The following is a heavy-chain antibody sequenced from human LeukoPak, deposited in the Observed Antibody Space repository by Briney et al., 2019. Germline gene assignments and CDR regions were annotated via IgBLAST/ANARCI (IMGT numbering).Heavy chain of an antibody. CDR3: AKENARVFDY. CDR1: GFTFSSYS. V-gene: IGHV3-9*01. J-gene: IGHJ4*02. CDR2: ISWNSGSI. Sequence: PGGSLRLSCAASGFTFSSYSMNWVRQAPGKGLEWVSGISWNSGSIGYADSVKGRFTISRDNAKNSLYLQMNSLRAEDTALYYCAKENARVFDYWGQGTLVTVSS.